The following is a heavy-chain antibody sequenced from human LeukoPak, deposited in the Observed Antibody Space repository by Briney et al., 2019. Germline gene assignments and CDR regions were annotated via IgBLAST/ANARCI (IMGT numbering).Heavy chain of an antibody. V-gene: IGHV1-2*02. D-gene: IGHD4-17*01. CDR1: GYTFTDYY. Sequence: ASVKVSCKASGYTFTDYYMHWVRQAAGQGLEYMGWTNPNSGATNYAQKFQGSVTMTRDTSISTAYMELTRLRSDDSAVYYCARGDIVHGDYDIQGLNYCNYWGQGTLVTVSS. CDR2: TNPNSGAT. CDR3: ARGDIVHGDYDIQGLNYCNY. J-gene: IGHJ4*02.